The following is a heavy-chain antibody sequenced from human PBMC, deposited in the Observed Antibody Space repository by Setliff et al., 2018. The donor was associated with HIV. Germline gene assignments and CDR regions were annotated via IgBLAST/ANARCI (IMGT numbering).Heavy chain of an antibody. CDR2: IYDSGSP. CDR1: GGSTSNEY. Sequence: PSETLSLTCTVSGGSTSNEYWSWIRQPPGKGLEWIGYIYDSGSPKYNPSLKSRVTISIDTSKSQISLKLTSVTAADTAMYHCARAGMGALRSLFDYWGQGTLVTVSS. D-gene: IGHD1-26*01. CDR3: ARAGMGALRSLFDY. V-gene: IGHV4-59*01. J-gene: IGHJ4*02.